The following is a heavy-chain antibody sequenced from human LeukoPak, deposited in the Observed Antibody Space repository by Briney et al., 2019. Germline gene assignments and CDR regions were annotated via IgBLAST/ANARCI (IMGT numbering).Heavy chain of an antibody. D-gene: IGHD4-17*01. Sequence: GGSLILSCAASGFTFSSYAMHWVRQAPGKGLEWGAVISYDGSNKYYADSVKGRFTISRDNSKNTLYLQMNSLRAEDRAVYCCARDDGYGDYIGSYIDYWAQGTRVSVSS. CDR1: GFTFSSYA. CDR2: ISYDGSNK. J-gene: IGHJ4*02. V-gene: IGHV3-30*04. CDR3: ARDDGYGDYIGSYIDY.